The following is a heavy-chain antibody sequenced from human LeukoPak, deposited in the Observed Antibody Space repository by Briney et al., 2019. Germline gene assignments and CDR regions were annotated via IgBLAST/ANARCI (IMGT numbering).Heavy chain of an antibody. CDR3: ARAPSGLWSSGWVRPYYYYGMDV. CDR2: INTNTGNP. CDR1: GYTFTSYA. Sequence: ASVKVSCKASGYTFTSYAMNWVRQAPGQGLEWMGWINTNTGNPTYAQGFTGRFVFSLDTSVSTAYLQISSLKAEDTAVYYCARAPSGLWSSGWVRPYYYYGMDVWGQGTTVTVSS. J-gene: IGHJ6*02. D-gene: IGHD6-19*01. V-gene: IGHV7-4-1*02.